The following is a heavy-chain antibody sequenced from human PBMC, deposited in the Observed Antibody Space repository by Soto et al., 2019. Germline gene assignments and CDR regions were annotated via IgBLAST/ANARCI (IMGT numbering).Heavy chain of an antibody. D-gene: IGHD3-3*01. Sequence: SGPTLVNPTQTLTLTCTFSGFSLSTSGMCVSWIRQPPGKALEWLALIDWDDDKYYSTSLKTRLTISKDTSKNQVVLTMTNMDPVDTATYYCARMNGSGDFWSGYSSHYYGMDVWGQGTTVTVSS. CDR3: ARMNGSGDFWSGYSSHYYGMDV. CDR1: GFSLSTSGMC. CDR2: IDWDDDK. J-gene: IGHJ6*02. V-gene: IGHV2-70*01.